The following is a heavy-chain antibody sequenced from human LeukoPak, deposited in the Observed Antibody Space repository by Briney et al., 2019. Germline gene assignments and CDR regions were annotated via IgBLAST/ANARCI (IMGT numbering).Heavy chain of an antibody. CDR3: AREDDWNYEDY. J-gene: IGHJ4*02. D-gene: IGHD1-7*01. Sequence: SCKASGGSFSSYALHWVRQAPAKGLEWVANIKQDGSENYYVNSVKGRFTISRDNAKNSLYLQMNSLRAEDTAIYYCAREDDWNYEDYWGQGTLVTVSS. CDR2: IKQDGSEN. V-gene: IGHV3-7*01. CDR1: GGSFSSYA.